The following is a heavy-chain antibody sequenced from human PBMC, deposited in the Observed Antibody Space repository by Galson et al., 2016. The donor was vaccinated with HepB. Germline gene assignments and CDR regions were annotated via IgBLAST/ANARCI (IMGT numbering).Heavy chain of an antibody. J-gene: IGHJ4*02. D-gene: IGHD3-22*01. CDR2: ISYSGAT. Sequence: SETLSLTCTVSGGSISSSDYYWGWIRQPPGKGLDWIGSISYSGATDYNPSLRNRITIFIDTSKNQFSLKLSSVTAADTAVYYCARHSVPRYYDNSGPFDYGGQGTLVTVAS. CDR1: GGSISSSDYY. CDR3: ARHSVPRYYDNSGPFDY. V-gene: IGHV4-39*01.